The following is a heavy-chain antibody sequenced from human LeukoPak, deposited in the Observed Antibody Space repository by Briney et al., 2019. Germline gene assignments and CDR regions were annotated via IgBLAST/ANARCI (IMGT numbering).Heavy chain of an antibody. CDR3: AASLYRYGSHSIDY. CDR1: VNSIRSFY. V-gene: IGHV4-59*01. CDR2: IYYSGGT. J-gene: IGHJ4*02. D-gene: IGHD5-18*01. Sequence: WETLSLTCAVSVNSIRSFYWRWIPQPLGKGLEWIVYIYYSGGTNYNPSLKRRVSISLETTKNHRSLKLSSVTAADTAVYYSAASLYRYGSHSIDYWGQETLVTVSS.